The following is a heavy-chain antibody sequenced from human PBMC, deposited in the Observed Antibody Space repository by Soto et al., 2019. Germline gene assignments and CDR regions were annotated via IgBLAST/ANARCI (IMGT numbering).Heavy chain of an antibody. J-gene: IGHJ4*02. D-gene: IGHD2-15*01. Sequence: QVQLLQSGVEVKKPGASVKVSCKASGYTFATYGIGWVRHAPGQGLEWMGWITPSNGDTNYAQKLQGRVTMTTDTSTSTAYMEVRSLRSDDTAVYYCARLAPCNSEICYSRPLDYWGQGTLVTVSS. CDR3: ARLAPCNSEICYSRPLDY. CDR2: ITPSNGDT. CDR1: GYTFATYG. V-gene: IGHV1-18*01.